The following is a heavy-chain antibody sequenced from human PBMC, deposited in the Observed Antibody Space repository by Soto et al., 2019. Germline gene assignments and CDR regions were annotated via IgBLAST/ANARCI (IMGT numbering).Heavy chain of an antibody. V-gene: IGHV3-49*03. CDR1: GYSFGAYA. Sequence: SLRLSCTSSGYSFGAYALSWIRLAPGKGLEWVGFTGGKTYGGATEYAASARGRFTISRDDSRGVSYLQMDSLRTDDSAVYHCARAMYTAYETSPLFFDYWGQGTPVTVSS. CDR2: TGGKTYGGAT. CDR3: ARAMYTAYETSPLFFDY. J-gene: IGHJ4*02. D-gene: IGHD5-12*01.